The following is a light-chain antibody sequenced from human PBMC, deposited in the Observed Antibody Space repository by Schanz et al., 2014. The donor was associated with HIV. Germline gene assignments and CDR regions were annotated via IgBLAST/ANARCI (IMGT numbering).Light chain of an antibody. CDR1: QSVSSF. J-gene: IGKJ4*01. V-gene: IGKV1-39*01. Sequence: DTQMTQSPSSLSASVGDRVTITCRASQSVSSFLNWYQQKPGKAPKLLIFAASSVQSGVPSRFSGSASGTDFTLTINSLQPEDFATYYCQQSYATPLTFGGGTKVEIK. CDR2: AAS. CDR3: QQSYATPLT.